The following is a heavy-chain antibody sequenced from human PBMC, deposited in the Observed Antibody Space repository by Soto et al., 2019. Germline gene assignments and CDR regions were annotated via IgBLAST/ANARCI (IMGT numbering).Heavy chain of an antibody. CDR2: INPNSGGT. CDR3: ARGYFDWQTYYYYGMDV. V-gene: IGHV1-2*02. Sequence: GASVKVSCKASGYTFTGYYMHWVRQAPGQGLEWMGWINPNSGGTNYAQKFQGRVTMTRDTSISTAYMELSRLRSDDTAVYYCARGYFDWQTYYYYGMDVWGQGTTVTVSS. CDR1: GYTFTGYY. J-gene: IGHJ6*02. D-gene: IGHD3-9*01.